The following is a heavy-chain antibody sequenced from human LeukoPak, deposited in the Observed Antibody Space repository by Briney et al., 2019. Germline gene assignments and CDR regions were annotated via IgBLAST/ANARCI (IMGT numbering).Heavy chain of an antibody. CDR2: ISGRGDST. Sequence: TGGSLRLSCVASGFTFSSYAMNWVRQAPGKGLEWVSAISGRGDSTYYADSVKGRFTISRDNSKNTLYLQMNSLRAEDTAVYYCAKKGGFGANWYFDLWGRGTLVTVSS. CDR3: AKKGGFGANWYFDL. J-gene: IGHJ2*01. D-gene: IGHD3-10*01. V-gene: IGHV3-23*01. CDR1: GFTFSSYA.